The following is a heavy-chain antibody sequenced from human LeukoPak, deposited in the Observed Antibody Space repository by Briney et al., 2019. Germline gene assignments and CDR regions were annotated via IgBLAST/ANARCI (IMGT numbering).Heavy chain of an antibody. CDR2: INNDGRST. Sequence: GGSLRLSCAASGFTFSNYWMHWVRQAPGKGLVWVSRINNDGRSTSYADSVKGRFTISRDNSRNTLYLQMNSLRTEDTAVYHCAKSGCSSTSCYVNYWGQGTLATVSS. CDR1: GFTFSNYW. CDR3: AKSGCSSTSCYVNY. D-gene: IGHD2-2*01. V-gene: IGHV3-74*01. J-gene: IGHJ4*02.